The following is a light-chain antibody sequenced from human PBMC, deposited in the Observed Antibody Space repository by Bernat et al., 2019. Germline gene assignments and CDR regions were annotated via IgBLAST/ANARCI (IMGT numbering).Light chain of an antibody. J-gene: IGLJ1*01. V-gene: IGLV3-25*03. CDR3: QSGDSETIYV. Sequence: SYDLTQSPSVSVSPGQTATITCSGNGLTNQYASWYQQKSGQAPLLLIYKGTERPSGVPERFTGSTSGTTVTLTISGVQGEDEADYFCQSGDSETIYVFGPGTKGTGL. CDR2: KGT. CDR1: GLTNQY.